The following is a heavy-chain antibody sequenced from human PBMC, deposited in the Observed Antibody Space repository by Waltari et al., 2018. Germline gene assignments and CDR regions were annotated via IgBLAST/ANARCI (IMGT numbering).Heavy chain of an antibody. D-gene: IGHD3-10*01. J-gene: IGHJ4*02. V-gene: IGHV3-7*01. Sequence: EVQLVESGGGLVQPGGSLRLSGAASGFTFTPYWMKWIRQAPGKGLEWVANINPDGSQKFYVDSVKGRFTVSRDNAQNSLYLQMNNLRAEDTAVYYCTTLARGESGDYWGQGTLVTVSS. CDR1: GFTFTPYW. CDR2: INPDGSQK. CDR3: TTLARGESGDY.